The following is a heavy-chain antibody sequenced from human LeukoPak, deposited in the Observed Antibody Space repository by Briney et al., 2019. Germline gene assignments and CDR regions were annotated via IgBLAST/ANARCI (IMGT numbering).Heavy chain of an antibody. CDR2: IYYSGST. V-gene: IGHV4-59*08. CDR1: GGSMSSYY. D-gene: IGHD4-11*01. J-gene: IGHJ5*02. CDR3: ARGLADYSKRRVFDP. Sequence: SETLSLTCTVSGGSMSSYYWSWIRQPPGKGLEWIGYIYYSGSTNYNPSLKSRVTISVDTSKNQFSLKLSSVTAADTAVYYCARGLADYSKRRVFDPWGQGTLVTVSS.